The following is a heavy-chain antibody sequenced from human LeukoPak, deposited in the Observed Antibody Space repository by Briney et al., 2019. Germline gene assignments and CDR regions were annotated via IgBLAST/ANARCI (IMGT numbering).Heavy chain of an antibody. V-gene: IGHV4-34*01. CDR2: INHSGRT. CDR3: PRHQRIPVRGKRNGLNSFDY. CDR1: GGSFSGYY. J-gene: IGHJ4*02. Sequence: SEALSLTCAVYGGSFSGYYWSWIRQPPGKGLEWNGEINHSGRTNYKPSLMSRVTISVDTPKNQFPLTVSSVPAAHTPVYFCPRHQRIPVRGKRNGLNSFDYWGQGTLVTVSS. D-gene: IGHD3-10*02.